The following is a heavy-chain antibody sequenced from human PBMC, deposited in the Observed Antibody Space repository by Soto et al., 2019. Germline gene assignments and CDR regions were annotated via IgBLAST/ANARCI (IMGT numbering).Heavy chain of an antibody. CDR2: INPSGGST. CDR1: GYTFTSYY. D-gene: IGHD6-13*01. V-gene: IGHV1-46*01. J-gene: IGHJ4*02. Sequence: ASVKVSCKASGYTFTSYYMHWVLQAPGQGLEWMGIINPSGGSTSYAQKFQGRVTMTRDTSTSTVYMELSSLRSEDTAVYYCAREAPISIAAAGSFDYWGQGTLVTVSS. CDR3: AREAPISIAAAGSFDY.